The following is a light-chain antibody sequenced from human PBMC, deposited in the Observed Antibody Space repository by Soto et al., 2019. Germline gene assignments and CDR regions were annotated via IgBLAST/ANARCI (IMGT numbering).Light chain of an antibody. CDR2: QAS. J-gene: IGKJ1*01. CDR3: QQCFWHWT. CDR1: QSVSSW. Sequence: DIQMTQSPSTLSASVGDRVTITCRASQSVSSWLAWYQQRPGKAPKLLLYQASSLQSGVPSRFSGSGSGTEFTLTISSLRPDDFATYYCQQCFWHWTFGQGTKVDIK. V-gene: IGKV1-5*03.